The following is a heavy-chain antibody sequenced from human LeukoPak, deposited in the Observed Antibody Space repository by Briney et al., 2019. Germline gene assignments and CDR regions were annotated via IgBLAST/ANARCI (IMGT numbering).Heavy chain of an antibody. CDR3: ASDGAAADNFDY. J-gene: IGHJ4*02. Sequence: SETLSLTCTVSGGSISSYYWSWIRQPPGKGLEWIGYIYYSGSTNYNPSLESRVTISVDTSKNQFSLKLSSVTAADTAVYYCASDGAAADNFDYWGQGTLVTVSS. D-gene: IGHD6-13*01. V-gene: IGHV4-59*01. CDR2: IYYSGST. CDR1: GGSISSYY.